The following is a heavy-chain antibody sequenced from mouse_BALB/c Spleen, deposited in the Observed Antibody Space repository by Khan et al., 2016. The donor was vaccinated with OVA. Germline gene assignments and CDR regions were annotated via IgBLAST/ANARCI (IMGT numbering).Heavy chain of an antibody. CDR1: GYTFTSYV. Sequence: EVQLQQSGPELVKPGASVKMSCKASGYTFTSYVIHWVKQKPGQGLEWIGYIYPYNDDTKSNEKFKGKATLTSDKSSSTAYMELRSLTSEDYAVYYCARNYRYDVYFDYWGQGTTLTVSS. J-gene: IGHJ2*01. CDR3: ARNYRYDVYFDY. D-gene: IGHD2-14*01. V-gene: IGHV1S136*01. CDR2: IYPYNDDT.